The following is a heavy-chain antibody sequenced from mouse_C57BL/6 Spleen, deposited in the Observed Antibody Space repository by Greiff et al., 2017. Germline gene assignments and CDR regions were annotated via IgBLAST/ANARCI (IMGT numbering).Heavy chain of an antibody. J-gene: IGHJ4*01. CDR3: ARGDWVVATEAIDY. V-gene: IGHV1-4*01. CDR1: GYTFTSYT. CDR2: INPSSGYT. D-gene: IGHD1-1*01. Sequence: VQLQQSGAELARPGASVKMSCKASGYTFTSYTMHWVKQRPGQGLEWIGYINPSSGYTKYNQKFKDKATLTADKSSSTAYMQLSSLTSEDSAVYYCARGDWVVATEAIDYWGQGTSVTVSS.